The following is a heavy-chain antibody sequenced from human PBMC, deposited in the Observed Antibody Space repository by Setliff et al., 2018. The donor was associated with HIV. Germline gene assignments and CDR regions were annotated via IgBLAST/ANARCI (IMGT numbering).Heavy chain of an antibody. Sequence: TSETLSLTCTISGGSIIRRDYYWGWIRQPPGKGLEWIGSIYYDGRTFYKPSLKSRLTISVDTSKNQFSLSLNSVTAADTAVYFCAKGGAVSADFDSWGQGTLVTVSS. V-gene: IGHV4-39*07. D-gene: IGHD3-16*01. CDR3: AKGGAVSADFDS. J-gene: IGHJ5*01. CDR2: IYYDGRT. CDR1: GGSIIRRDYY.